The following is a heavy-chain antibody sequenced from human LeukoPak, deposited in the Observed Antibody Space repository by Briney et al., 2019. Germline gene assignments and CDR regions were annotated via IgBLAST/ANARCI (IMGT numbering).Heavy chain of an antibody. CDR3: ARADYGSGSRSDY. D-gene: IGHD3-10*01. CDR2: VSSSSIYI. J-gene: IGHJ4*02. Sequence: GGSLRLSCAASGFTFSSNSMNWVRQAPGKGLEWVSSVSSSSIYIYYADSVKGRFTISRDNAKNSLYLQMNSLRAEDTAVYYCARADYGSGSRSDYWGQGTLVTVSS. CDR1: GFTFSSNS. V-gene: IGHV3-21*01.